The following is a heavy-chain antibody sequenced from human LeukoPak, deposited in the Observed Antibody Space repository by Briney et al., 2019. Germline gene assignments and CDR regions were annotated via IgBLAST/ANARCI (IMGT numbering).Heavy chain of an antibody. CDR2: ITNSGDA. J-gene: IGHJ4*02. CDR3: ARHVEHAAYFHH. V-gene: IGHV4-4*08. Sequence: SETLSLTCTVAGVSITDFHWSWLRQSPGKGLEWIGWITNSGDANYNPSLESRLAISGDTSKSQLSLIVTSVTDADTAVCYRARHVEHAAYFHHWGQGVLVTVSS. D-gene: IGHD1/OR15-1a*01. CDR1: GVSITDFH.